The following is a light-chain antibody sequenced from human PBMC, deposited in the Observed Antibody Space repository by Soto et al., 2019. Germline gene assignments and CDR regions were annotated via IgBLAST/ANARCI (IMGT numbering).Light chain of an antibody. V-gene: IGKV3-15*01. Sequence: EIVMTQSPATLSVSPGERATLSCRASQSVSTSLAWYQQKPGQAPRLLIYGASIRATGIPARFSGSGSGTEFTLTISSLQSEDSVVYYCQHYNNWPPMYTFGQGTKLEIK. CDR3: QHYNNWPPMYT. CDR1: QSVSTS. CDR2: GAS. J-gene: IGKJ2*01.